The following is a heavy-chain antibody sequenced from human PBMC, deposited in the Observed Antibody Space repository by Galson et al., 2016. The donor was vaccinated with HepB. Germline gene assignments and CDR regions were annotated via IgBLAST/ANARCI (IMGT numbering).Heavy chain of an antibody. CDR1: GFIFSSYW. CDR2: IKQDGSEK. Sequence: SLRLSCAASGFIFSSYWMSWVRQSPGKGLEWVANIKQDGSEKYYVDSVQGRFTISRDNAKTSLYLQMNSLRGEDTAVYFCARLVVVTAMNWYFDLWGRGTLVTVSS. D-gene: IGHD2-21*02. CDR3: ARLVVVTAMNWYFDL. J-gene: IGHJ2*01. V-gene: IGHV3-7*01.